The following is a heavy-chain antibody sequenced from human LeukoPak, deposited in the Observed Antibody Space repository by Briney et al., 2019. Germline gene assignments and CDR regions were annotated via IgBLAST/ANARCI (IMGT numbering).Heavy chain of an antibody. CDR1: GGSFNCYY. CDR2: INHSGST. Sequence: SEALSLPFAVYGGSFNCYYWSWIRPPPGKGGEWIGGINHSGSTNYNPSLKSRVTISVDTSKNQFSLKLSSVTAADTAVYYCASPYSSSWYSDYSYGMDVWGQGTTVTVSS. D-gene: IGHD6-13*01. V-gene: IGHV4-34*01. CDR3: ASPYSSSWYSDYSYGMDV. J-gene: IGHJ6*02.